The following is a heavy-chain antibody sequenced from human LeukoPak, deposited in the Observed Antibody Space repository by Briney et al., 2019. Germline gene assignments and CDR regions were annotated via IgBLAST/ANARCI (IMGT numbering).Heavy chain of an antibody. D-gene: IGHD2/OR15-2a*01. V-gene: IGHV3-30*04. J-gene: IGHJ6*02. CDR2: ISYDGSNK. Sequence: GGSLRLPCAASGFTFSSYAMHWVRQAPGKGLEWVAVISYDGSNKYYADSVKGRFTISSDNSKNTLYLQMNSLRAEDTAVYYCARDIRGFIVRHYYYYGMDVWGQGTTVTVSS. CDR1: GFTFSSYA. CDR3: ARDIRGFIVRHYYYYGMDV.